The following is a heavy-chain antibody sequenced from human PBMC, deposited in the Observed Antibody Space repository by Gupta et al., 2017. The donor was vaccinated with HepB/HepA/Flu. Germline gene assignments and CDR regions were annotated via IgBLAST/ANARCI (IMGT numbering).Heavy chain of an antibody. CDR3: ARDAKGPYDAFDI. Sequence: QVQLQESGPGLVKPSETLSLTCTVSGGSISSYYWSWIRQPPGKGLEWIGYIYYSGSTNYNPSLKSRVTISVDTSKNQFSLKLSSVTAADTAVYYCARDAKGPYDAFDIWGQGTMGTVSS. V-gene: IGHV4-59*01. CDR1: GGSISSYY. J-gene: IGHJ3*02. CDR2: IYYSGST.